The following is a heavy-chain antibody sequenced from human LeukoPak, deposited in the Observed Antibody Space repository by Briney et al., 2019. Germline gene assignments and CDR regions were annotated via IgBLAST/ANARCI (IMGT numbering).Heavy chain of an antibody. CDR3: ARNKGSGYCSGGSCPPGY. CDR1: GGSISSGGYY. CDR2: IYYSGST. V-gene: IGHV4-31*03. D-gene: IGHD2-15*01. Sequence: SETLSLTCTVSGGSISSGGYYWSWIRQHPGKGLEWIGYIYYSGSTYYNQSLKSRVTISVDTSKNQFSLKLSSVTAADTAVYYCARNKGSGYCSGGSCPPGYWGQGTLVTVSS. J-gene: IGHJ4*02.